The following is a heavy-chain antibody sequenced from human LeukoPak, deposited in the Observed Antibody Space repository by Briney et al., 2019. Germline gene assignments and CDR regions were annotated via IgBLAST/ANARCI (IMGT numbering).Heavy chain of an antibody. J-gene: IGHJ4*02. CDR1: GYTFTSYY. D-gene: IGHD3-3*01. CDR3: ATVPVARSVRPRRITIFGVVSGGGQMGFDY. Sequence: GASVKVSCKASGYTFTSYYMHWVRQAPGQGLEWMGIINPSGGSTSYAQKFQGRVTITADTSTDTAYMELSSLRSEDTAVYYCATVPVARSVRPRRITIFGVVSGGGQMGFDYWGQGTLVTVSS. V-gene: IGHV1-46*01. CDR2: INPSGGST.